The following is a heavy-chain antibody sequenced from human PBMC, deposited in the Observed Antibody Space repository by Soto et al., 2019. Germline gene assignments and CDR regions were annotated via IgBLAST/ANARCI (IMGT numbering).Heavy chain of an antibody. V-gene: IGHV4-61*08. CDR3: ARRVLWFGELLAWFDP. D-gene: IGHD3-10*01. J-gene: IGHJ5*02. CDR1: GGSISSGGYY. CDR2: IYYSGST. Sequence: SETLSLTCTVSGGSISSGGYYWSWIRQHPGKGLEWIGYIYYSGSTNYNPSLKSRVTISVDTSKNQFSLKLSSVTAADTAVYYCARRVLWFGELLAWFDPWGQGTLVTVSS.